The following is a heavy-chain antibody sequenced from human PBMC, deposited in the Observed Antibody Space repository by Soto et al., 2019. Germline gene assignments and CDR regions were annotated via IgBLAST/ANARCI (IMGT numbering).Heavy chain of an antibody. D-gene: IGHD2-21*02. CDR3: ARDHLILPAHDFFYGSDV. Sequence: GSLRLSCEVSGFTFIMYSMRWCLESPVEVLEWVAKIPQDGVDGHYADSVKGRFTISRDNGKNSLYLQLNNLRAEDTAVYYCARDHLILPAHDFFYGSDVWGRGATVTVSS. J-gene: IGHJ6*02. CDR1: GFTFIMYS. V-gene: IGHV3-7*03. CDR2: IPQDGVDG.